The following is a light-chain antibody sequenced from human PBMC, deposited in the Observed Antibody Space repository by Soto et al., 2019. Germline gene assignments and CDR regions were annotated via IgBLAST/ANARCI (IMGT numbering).Light chain of an antibody. CDR2: VAS. CDR1: QDISTS. CDR3: QQLDSYPLT. Sequence: DIQLTQSPSFLSASVGDRVTLTCRASQDISTSLAWYQQKPGKAPNLLIYVASTLQNGVPSRFSGTGSGTEFTLTITSLQPEDFATYYCQQLDSYPLTFGGGTEVEI. V-gene: IGKV1-9*01. J-gene: IGKJ4*01.